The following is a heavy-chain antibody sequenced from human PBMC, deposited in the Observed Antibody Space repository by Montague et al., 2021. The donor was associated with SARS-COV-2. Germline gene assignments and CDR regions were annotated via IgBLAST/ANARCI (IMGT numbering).Heavy chain of an antibody. CDR3: AGNHPVPPYSFEY. J-gene: IGHJ4*02. CDR1: GGSITTYY. V-gene: IGHV4-59*01. CDR2: VYYTGGT. Sequence: SETLSLTCTVSGGSITTYYWSWIRQPPGKRLEWIANVYYTGGTNYNPSLKSRVAISVDTSKTQFSLRLTSVTAADTAIYYCAGNHPVPPYSFEYGGRGTLVTVSS. D-gene: IGHD2-21*01.